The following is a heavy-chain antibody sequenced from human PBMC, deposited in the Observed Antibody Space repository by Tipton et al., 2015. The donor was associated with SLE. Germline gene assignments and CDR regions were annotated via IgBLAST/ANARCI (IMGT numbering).Heavy chain of an antibody. CDR1: GDSTSVHY. CDR2: INHSGST. Sequence: TLSLTCTVSGDSTSVHYWSWIRQSPGKGLEWIGEINHSGSTNYNPSLKSRVTISVDTSKNQFSLKLRSVTAADTAVYYCARVLIGFGEPRAPTRGYYYYVGVWGKGTAVTVSS. CDR3: ARVLIGFGEPRAPTRGYYYYVGV. J-gene: IGHJ6*03. D-gene: IGHD3-10*01. V-gene: IGHV4-34*01.